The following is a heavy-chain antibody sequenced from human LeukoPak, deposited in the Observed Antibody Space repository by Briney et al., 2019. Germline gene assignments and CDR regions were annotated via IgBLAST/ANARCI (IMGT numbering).Heavy chain of an antibody. D-gene: IGHD6-13*01. CDR2: IGSSGSSI. J-gene: IGHJ3*01. V-gene: IGHV3-11*01. Sequence: GGSLRLSCAASGFTFSDYYMSWIRQAPGKGLEWVSYIGSSGSSIYYADSVKGRFTISRDNAKKSVYLQMDSLKAEDTAVYYCARVGRAMTAAGFGAFWGQGTMVIVSP. CDR3: ARVGRAMTAAGFGAF. CDR1: GFTFSDYY.